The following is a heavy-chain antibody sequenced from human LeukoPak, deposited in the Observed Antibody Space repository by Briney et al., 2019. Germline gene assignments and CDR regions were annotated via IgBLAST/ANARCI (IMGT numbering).Heavy chain of an antibody. CDR3: ARSGSSGYYYY. J-gene: IGHJ4*02. V-gene: IGHV4-34*01. Sequence: GSLRLSCAASGFTFSSYGMSWVRQPPGKGLEWIGEINHSGSTNYNPSLKSRVTISVDTSKNQFSLKLSSVTAADTAVYYCARSGSSGYYYYWGQGTLVTVSS. D-gene: IGHD3-22*01. CDR1: GFTFSSYG. CDR2: INHSGST.